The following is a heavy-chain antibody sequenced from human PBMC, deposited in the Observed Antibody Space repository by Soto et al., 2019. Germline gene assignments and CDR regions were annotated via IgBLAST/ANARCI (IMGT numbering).Heavy chain of an antibody. CDR3: ARALNWFDP. CDR2: IYHSGST. D-gene: IGHD3-16*02. CDR1: GYSISSGYY. J-gene: IGHJ5*02. V-gene: IGHV4-38-2*01. Sequence: SETLSLTCAVSGYSISSGYYWGWIRQPPGKGLEWIGSIYHSGSTYYNPSLKSRVTISVDTSKNQFSLKLSFVTAADTAVYYCARALNWFDPWGQGTLVTVS.